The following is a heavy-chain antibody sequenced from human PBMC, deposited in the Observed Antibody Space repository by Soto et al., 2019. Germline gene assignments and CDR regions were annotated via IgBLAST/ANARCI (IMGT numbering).Heavy chain of an antibody. Sequence: EVQLLESGGDVVRPGGSLRLYCAASGFTFSSYAMRWVRQAPGKGLEWVAGVSRAGTYTVYADSVRGRFSISRDNSRDTVDLYMNALRGDDTAVYFCVKYTVTEDLGESWGQGTLVSVSS. CDR3: VKYTVTEDLGES. CDR2: VSRAGTYT. J-gene: IGHJ5*02. D-gene: IGHD3-16*01. V-gene: IGHV3-23*01. CDR1: GFTFSSYA.